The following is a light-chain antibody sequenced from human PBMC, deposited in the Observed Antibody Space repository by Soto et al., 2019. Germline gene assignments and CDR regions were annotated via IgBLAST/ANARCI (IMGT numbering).Light chain of an antibody. J-gene: IGKJ3*01. Sequence: DFQMTQSPSSLSASVGDRVTISCRASQDIGTFLNWYQQKPGKPPNLLIYAASNLLSGVSSRFSGSGSGTDFTLTIRSLQPEDFATYYCQQSYSTPQITLGPGIKVDMK. CDR2: AAS. V-gene: IGKV1-39*01. CDR1: QDIGTF. CDR3: QQSYSTPQIT.